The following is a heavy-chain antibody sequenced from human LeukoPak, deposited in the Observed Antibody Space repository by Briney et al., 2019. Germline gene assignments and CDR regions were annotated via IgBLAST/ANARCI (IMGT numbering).Heavy chain of an antibody. CDR1: GFTFSSYT. V-gene: IGHV3-23*01. J-gene: IGHJ4*02. CDR3: AKDGGLWVSAHWGDS. D-gene: IGHD7-27*01. CDR2: ITTSDGNT. Sequence: PGGSLRLSCAASGFTFSSYTMSWVRQAPGKGLEWVSPITTSDGNTYYADSVKGRFTVSRDNSKNTLFLQMNSLRAEDTAVYYCAKDGGLWVSAHWGDSWGRGTLVTVPS.